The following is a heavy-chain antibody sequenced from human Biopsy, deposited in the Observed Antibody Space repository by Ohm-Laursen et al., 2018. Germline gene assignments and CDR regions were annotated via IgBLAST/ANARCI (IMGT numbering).Heavy chain of an antibody. J-gene: IGHJ4*02. CDR3: ARVGAGAPSIDYFDY. CDR2: ISRSGSII. Sequence: SLRLSCSASGFTFSDYYMSWVRQAPGQGLEWLSYISRSGSIIDYADSVKGRFTISRDNAQNTLYLQMNSLRADDTAVYYCARVGAGAPSIDYFDYWGQGALVTVSS. D-gene: IGHD1-26*01. V-gene: IGHV3-11*01. CDR1: GFTFSDYY.